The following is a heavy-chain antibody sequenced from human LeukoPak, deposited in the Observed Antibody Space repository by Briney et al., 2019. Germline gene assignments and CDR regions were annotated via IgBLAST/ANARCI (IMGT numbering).Heavy chain of an antibody. CDR3: ARVAKVYGSGSYYNSIDY. Sequence: ASVKVSCKASGYTFTGYYMHWVRQAPGQGLEWMGWINPNSSGTNYAQKFQGRVTMTRDTSISTAYMELSRLRSDDTAVYYCARVAKVYGSGSYYNSIDYWGQGTLVTVSS. CDR1: GYTFTGYY. D-gene: IGHD3-10*01. V-gene: IGHV1-2*02. CDR2: INPNSSGT. J-gene: IGHJ4*02.